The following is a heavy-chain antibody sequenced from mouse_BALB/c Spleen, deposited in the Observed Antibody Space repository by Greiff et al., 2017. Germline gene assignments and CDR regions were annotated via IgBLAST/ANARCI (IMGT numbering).Heavy chain of an antibody. Sequence: EVQLQQSGAELVKPGASVKLSCTASGFNIKDTYMHWVKQRPEQGLEWIGRIDPANGNTKYDPKFQGKATITADTSSNTAYLQLSSLTSEDTAVYYCARSTLAVPYYFDYWGQGTTLTVSS. CDR3: ARSTLAVPYYFDY. CDR2: IDPANGNT. V-gene: IGHV14-3*02. D-gene: IGHD2-10*02. J-gene: IGHJ2*01. CDR1: GFNIKDTY.